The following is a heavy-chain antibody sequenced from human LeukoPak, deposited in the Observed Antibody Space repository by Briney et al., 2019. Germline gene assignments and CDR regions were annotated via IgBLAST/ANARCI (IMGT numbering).Heavy chain of an antibody. J-gene: IGHJ3*02. Sequence: PGGSLRLSCAASGFTLSSYAMNWVRQAPGKGLQWVSAISDSGSGTYYADSVKGRFIISRDNSKNTVYLQMNSLRAEDTAIYYCAKPGAHRVLDAFHIWGQGTLVTVSS. V-gene: IGHV3-23*01. CDR2: ISDSGSGT. D-gene: IGHD1-26*01. CDR1: GFTLSSYA. CDR3: AKPGAHRVLDAFHI.